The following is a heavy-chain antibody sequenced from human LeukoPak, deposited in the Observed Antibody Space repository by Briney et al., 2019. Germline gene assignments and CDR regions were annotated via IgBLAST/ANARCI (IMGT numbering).Heavy chain of an antibody. CDR2: IYYSGNS. CDR1: GGSISSYY. CDR3: ARGPLDSGYTYFDD. D-gene: IGHD5-12*01. Sequence: SGTLSLTCTVSGGSISSYYWSWIRQPLGKGLEWIGYIYYSGNSNYNPSLKSRVTVSVDMSKNQFSLKLSSVTAADTAVYYCARGPLDSGYTYFDDWGQGTLVTVSS. J-gene: IGHJ4*02. V-gene: IGHV4-59*01.